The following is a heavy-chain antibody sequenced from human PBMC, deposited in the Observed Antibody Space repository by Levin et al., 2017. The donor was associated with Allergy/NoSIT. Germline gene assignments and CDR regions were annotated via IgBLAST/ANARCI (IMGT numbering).Heavy chain of an antibody. CDR3: AREDGSTLDF. CDR2: IYYSGST. CDR1: GGSISGGGYH. D-gene: IGHD2-2*03. V-gene: IGHV4-31*03. J-gene: IGHJ4*02. Sequence: SETLSLTCTVSGGSISGGGYHWTWIRQHPETGLEWIGYIYYSGSTFYNPSLKSRLMISVDTSKNQFSLTVSSVTAADTAVYYCAREDGSTLDFWGQGALVTVAS.